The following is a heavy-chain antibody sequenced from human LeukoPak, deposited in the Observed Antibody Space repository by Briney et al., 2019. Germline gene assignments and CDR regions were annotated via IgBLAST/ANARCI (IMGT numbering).Heavy chain of an antibody. Sequence: PGGSLRLSCAASGFTFSSYGMSWVRQAPGKGLEWVSAISGSGGSTYYADSVKGRFTISRDNSKNTLYLQMNSLRAEDTAVYYCAKEGRYYYGSGEFLMWMDVWGKGTTVTISS. CDR2: ISGSGGST. J-gene: IGHJ6*04. CDR3: AKEGRYYYGSGEFLMWMDV. V-gene: IGHV3-23*01. CDR1: GFTFSSYG. D-gene: IGHD3-10*01.